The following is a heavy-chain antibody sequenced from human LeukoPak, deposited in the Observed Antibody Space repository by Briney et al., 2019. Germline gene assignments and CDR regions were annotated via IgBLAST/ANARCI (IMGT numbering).Heavy chain of an antibody. J-gene: IGHJ4*02. D-gene: IGHD5-18*01. CDR1: GFTFSSDS. V-gene: IGHV3-21*01. CDR3: ARSEDTAMVFSY. CDR2: ISSSSSYI. Sequence: GGSLRLSCAASGFTFSSDSMNWVRQAPGKGLEWVSSISSSSSYIYYADSVKGRFTISRDNAKNSLYLQMNSLRAEDTAVYYCARSEDTAMVFSYWGQGTLVTVSS.